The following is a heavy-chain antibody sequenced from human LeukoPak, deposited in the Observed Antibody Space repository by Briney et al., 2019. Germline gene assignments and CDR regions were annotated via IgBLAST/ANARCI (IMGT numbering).Heavy chain of an antibody. Sequence: ASVKVSCKASGYTFTSYDINWVRQATGQGLEWMGWMNPNSGNTDYAQKFQGRVTMTRNTSISTAYMELSSLGSEDTAVYYCARGGTYCSGGSCYQNWFVPWGQGTLVTVSS. CDR2: MNPNSGNT. D-gene: IGHD2-15*01. V-gene: IGHV1-8*01. J-gene: IGHJ5*02. CDR3: ARGGTYCSGGSCYQNWFVP. CDR1: GYTFTSYD.